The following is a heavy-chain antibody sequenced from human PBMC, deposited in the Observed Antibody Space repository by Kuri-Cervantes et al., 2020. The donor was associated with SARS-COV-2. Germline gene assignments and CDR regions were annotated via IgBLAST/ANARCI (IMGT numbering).Heavy chain of an antibody. V-gene: IGHV1-2*04. CDR1: GYTFTGYY. J-gene: IGHJ4*02. D-gene: IGHD5-18*01. CDR3: ARDRPPYSYGPHPLDY. Sequence: ASVKVSCKASGYTFTGYYMHWVRQAPGQGLEWMGWINPNSGGTNYAQKFQGWVTMTRDTSISTAYMELRSLRAEDTAVYYCARDRPPYSYGPHPLDYWGQGTLVTVSS. CDR2: INPNSGGT.